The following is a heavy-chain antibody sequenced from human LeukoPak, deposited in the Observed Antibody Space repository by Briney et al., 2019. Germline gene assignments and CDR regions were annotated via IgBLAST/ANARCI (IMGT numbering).Heavy chain of an antibody. V-gene: IGHV3-23*01. J-gene: IGHJ4*02. D-gene: IGHD3-3*01. Sequence: GGPLRLSCAASGFTFSSYAMSWVRQAPGKGLEWVSAISGSGGSTYYADSVKGRFTISRDNSKNTLYLQMNSLRAEDTAVYYCAKDYSFWSGCFDYWGQGTLVTVSS. CDR3: AKDYSFWSGCFDY. CDR2: ISGSGGST. CDR1: GFTFSSYA.